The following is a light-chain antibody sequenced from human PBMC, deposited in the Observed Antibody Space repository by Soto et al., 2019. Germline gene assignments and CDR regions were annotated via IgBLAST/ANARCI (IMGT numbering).Light chain of an antibody. CDR1: SGSVSTSYY. CDR2: STN. V-gene: IGLV8-61*01. CDR3: VLYMGSGTVV. Sequence: QAVVTQEPSFSVSPGGTVTLTCGLISGSVSTSYYPSWYQQTPGQAPRTLIYSTNTRSSGVPERFSGSILGNKAALTITGAQADDESDYYCVLYMGSGTVVFGGGTKLTVL. J-gene: IGLJ2*01.